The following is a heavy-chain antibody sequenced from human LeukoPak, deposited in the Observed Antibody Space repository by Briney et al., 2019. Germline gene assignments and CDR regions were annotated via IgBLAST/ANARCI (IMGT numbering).Heavy chain of an antibody. J-gene: IGHJ4*02. D-gene: IGHD3-22*01. CDR3: ARRLYYHHSGGYYYDN. Sequence: GGSLRLSCAASRFTFSSYWMSWVRQVPGKGLEWVANIKNDGSEKYYVDSVKGRFIISRDNAKNSLYLQMNSLRAEDTAVYYCARRLYYHHSGGYYYDNWGQGTLVTVSS. CDR1: RFTFSSYW. CDR2: IKNDGSEK. V-gene: IGHV3-7*01.